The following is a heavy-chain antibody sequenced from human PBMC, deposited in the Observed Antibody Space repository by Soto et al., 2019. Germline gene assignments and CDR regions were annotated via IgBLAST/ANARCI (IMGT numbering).Heavy chain of an antibody. Sequence: VQLVESGGGLVQPGGSLRLSCAASGFTFSSYWMSWVRQAPGKGLEWVANIKQDGSEKYYVDSVKGRFTISRDNAKNSLYLQMNSLRAEDTAVYYCASVPVAHTADAFDIWGQGTMVTVSS. V-gene: IGHV3-7*01. CDR2: IKQDGSEK. CDR1: GFTFSSYW. CDR3: ASVPVAHTADAFDI. J-gene: IGHJ3*02. D-gene: IGHD6-19*01.